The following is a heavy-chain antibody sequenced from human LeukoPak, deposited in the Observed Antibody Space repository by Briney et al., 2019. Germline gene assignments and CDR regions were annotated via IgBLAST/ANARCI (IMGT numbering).Heavy chain of an antibody. J-gene: IGHJ4*02. CDR2: INHSGST. D-gene: IGHD2-2*01. CDR1: GGSFSGYY. V-gene: IGHV4-34*01. Sequence: SETLSLTCAVYGGSFSGYYWSWIRQPPGKGLEWIGEINHSGSTNYNPSLKSRVTISVDTSKNQFSLKLSSVTAADTAVYYCARAELDNCSSTSCYGQDLDYWGQGTLVTVSS. CDR3: ARAELDNCSSTSCYGQDLDY.